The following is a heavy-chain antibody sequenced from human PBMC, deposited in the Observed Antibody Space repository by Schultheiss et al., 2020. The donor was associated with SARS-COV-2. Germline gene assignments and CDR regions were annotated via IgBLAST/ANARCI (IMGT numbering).Heavy chain of an antibody. J-gene: IGHJ6*02. V-gene: IGHV4-34*01. CDR1: GGSFSGYY. Sequence: SETLSLTCAVYGGSFSGYYWSWIRQPPGKGLEWIGEINHSGSTNYNPSLKSRVTISVDKSKNQFSLKLSSVTAADTAVYYCARDHPSPYSSSWYYYYGMDVWGQGTTVTVSS. CDR2: INHSGST. D-gene: IGHD6-13*01. CDR3: ARDHPSPYSSSWYYYYGMDV.